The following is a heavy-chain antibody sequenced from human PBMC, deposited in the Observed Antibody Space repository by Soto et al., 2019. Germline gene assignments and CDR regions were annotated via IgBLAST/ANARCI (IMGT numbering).Heavy chain of an antibody. CDR1: EYIFTNYD. CDR3: ARGSKYGDYSRWFDP. D-gene: IGHD4-17*01. CDR2: INPNSGNT. V-gene: IGHV1-8*01. J-gene: IGHJ5*02. Sequence: QVQLVQSGAEVKKPGASVKVSCKASEYIFTNYDINWVRQATGQGLEYLGWINPNSGNTGYVQKFQGRVTMTRNTSINTAYMELNSLRSEDTAVYYCARGSKYGDYSRWFDPWGKGTLVTVSS.